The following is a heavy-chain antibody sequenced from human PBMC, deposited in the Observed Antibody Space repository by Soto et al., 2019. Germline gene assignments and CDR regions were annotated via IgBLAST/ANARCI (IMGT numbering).Heavy chain of an antibody. CDR1: GGSISSSSYY. D-gene: IGHD2-2*01. CDR2: IYYSGST. Sequence: QLLESGPGLVKPSETLSLTCTVSGGSISSSSYYWGWIRQPPGKGLEWIGSIYYSGSTYYNPSLKSRVTISVDTSKNQFSLKLSSVTAADTAVYYCARVSKYCSSTSCWFDPWGQGTLVTVSS. J-gene: IGHJ5*02. CDR3: ARVSKYCSSTSCWFDP. V-gene: IGHV4-39*01.